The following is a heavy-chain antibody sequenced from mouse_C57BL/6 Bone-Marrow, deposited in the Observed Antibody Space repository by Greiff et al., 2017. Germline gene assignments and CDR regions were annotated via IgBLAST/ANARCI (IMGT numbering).Heavy chain of an antibody. Sequence: VQLQQPGAELVMPGASVKLSCKASGYTFTSYWMHWVKQRPGQGLEWIGEIGPSASYTNYNQKFKGKSTLTVDKSSSPAYMQLIILTSEDSAVYYCARTYRKLYFDYWGQGTTLTVSS. CDR2: IGPSASYT. V-gene: IGHV1-69*01. D-gene: IGHD5-1*01. J-gene: IGHJ2*01. CDR3: ARTYRKLYFDY. CDR1: GYTFTSYW.